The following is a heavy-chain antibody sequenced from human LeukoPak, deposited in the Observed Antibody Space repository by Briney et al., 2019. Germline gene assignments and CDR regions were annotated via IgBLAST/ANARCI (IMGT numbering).Heavy chain of an antibody. J-gene: IGHJ4*02. Sequence: GGSLRLSCAASGFTFSSYAMSWVRQAPGKGLEWVSAISGSGGSTYYADSVKGRVTTSRDNSKNRLYLQMNSLRAEDPAVYYCAKEGEGRKLGPFDYWGQGTLVTVSS. V-gene: IGHV3-23*01. CDR1: GFTFSSYA. CDR2: ISGSGGST. D-gene: IGHD7-27*01. CDR3: AKEGEGRKLGPFDY.